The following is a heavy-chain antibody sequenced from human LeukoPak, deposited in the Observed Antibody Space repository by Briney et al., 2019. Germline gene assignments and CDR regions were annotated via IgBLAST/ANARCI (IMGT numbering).Heavy chain of an antibody. D-gene: IGHD2-2*02. CDR1: GYTFTSYD. J-gene: IGHJ4*02. Sequence: ASVKVSCTASGYTFTSYDINWVRQATGQGLEWMGWMNPNSGNTGYAQKFQGRVTMTRNTSISTAYMELSSLRSEDTAVYYCARGREIPTDFDYWGQGTLVTVSS. CDR3: ARGREIPTDFDY. V-gene: IGHV1-8*01. CDR2: MNPNSGNT.